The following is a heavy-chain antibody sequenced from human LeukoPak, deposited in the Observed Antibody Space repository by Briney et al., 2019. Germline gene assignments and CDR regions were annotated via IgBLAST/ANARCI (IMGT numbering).Heavy chain of an antibody. CDR1: GFTFKLYW. V-gene: IGHV3-74*01. CDR3: VRGGPSTWF. Sequence: PGGSLRLSCAASGFTFKLYWMHWVRHVPGKGPVWVARINDGGSDTVYAGSVKGRFTISRDDAKNMLLLQMNSLRGEDTAVYHCVRGGPSTWFWGQGTLVTVSS. J-gene: IGHJ4*02. CDR2: INDGGSDT. D-gene: IGHD3-22*01.